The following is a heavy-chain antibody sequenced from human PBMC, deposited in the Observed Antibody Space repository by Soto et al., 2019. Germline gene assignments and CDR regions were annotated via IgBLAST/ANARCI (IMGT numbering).Heavy chain of an antibody. Sequence: QVQLQESGPGLVKPSETLSLTCTVSGDSVSSGSSYWTWIRQPPGKGLEWIGYIYNRGSTNYNPSPKRRVTRSRDMSKNPFSLKLSSVTAADTAVYYCARGSNYHWNWFDPWGQGTLVTVSS. D-gene: IGHD1-1*01. J-gene: IGHJ5*02. CDR1: GDSVSSGSSY. V-gene: IGHV4-61*03. CDR2: IYNRGST. CDR3: ARGSNYHWNWFDP.